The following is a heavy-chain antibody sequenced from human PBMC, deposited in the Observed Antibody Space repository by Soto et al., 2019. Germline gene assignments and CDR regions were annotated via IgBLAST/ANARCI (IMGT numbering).Heavy chain of an antibody. CDR1: GYSFSSYW. Sequence: GESLKISCKGSGYSFSSYWIAWVRQMPGKGLEWMGIIYPDDSDTRYSPSFQGQVTISADKSISTAYLQWSSLKASDTAMYYCVTASDTNGYFFYFDYWGQGTLVTVSS. J-gene: IGHJ4*02. CDR2: IYPDDSDT. CDR3: VTASDTNGYFFYFDY. D-gene: IGHD3-22*01. V-gene: IGHV5-51*01.